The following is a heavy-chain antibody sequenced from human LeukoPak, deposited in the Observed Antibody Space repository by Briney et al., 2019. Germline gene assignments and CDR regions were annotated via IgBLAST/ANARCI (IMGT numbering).Heavy chain of an antibody. J-gene: IGHJ4*02. V-gene: IGHV1-18*01. Sequence: ASVKVSCKASGYTFTSYGISWVRQAPGQGLEWMGWISAYNGNTNYAQKLQGRVTMTTDTSTSTAYMEVRSLRSDDGAVYYCARVVVPAAIYPGEGPDYWGEGTLVTVSS. CDR2: ISAYNGNT. CDR1: GYTFTSYG. D-gene: IGHD2-2*02. CDR3: ARVVVPAAIYPGEGPDY.